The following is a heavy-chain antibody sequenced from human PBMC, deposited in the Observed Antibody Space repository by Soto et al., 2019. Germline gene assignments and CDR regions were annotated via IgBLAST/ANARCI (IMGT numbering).Heavy chain of an antibody. CDR3: ATGGGRFNYGMDV. CDR1: GGSIRSYY. J-gene: IGHJ6*02. CDR2: IYYSGRT. Sequence: QVQLQESGPGLVKPSETLSLTCTVSGGSIRSYYWSWIRQPPGKRLEWIGYIYYSGRTNYNPSLKSRVTISVDTSKNQLSLKLSSVTAADTAVYYCATGGGRFNYGMDVWGQGTTVTVSS. D-gene: IGHD3-10*01. V-gene: IGHV4-59*01.